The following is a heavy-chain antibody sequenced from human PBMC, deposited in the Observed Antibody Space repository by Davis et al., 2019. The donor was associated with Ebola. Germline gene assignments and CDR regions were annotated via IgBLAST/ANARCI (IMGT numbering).Heavy chain of an antibody. CDR2: INHSGST. CDR3: ARGGEGFFWAYGMDV. J-gene: IGHJ6*02. CDR1: GGSFSGYY. V-gene: IGHV4-34*01. D-gene: IGHD3-3*01. Sequence: MPSETLSLTCAVYGGSFSGYYWSWIRQPPGKGLEWIGEINHSGSTNYNPSLKSRVTISVDTSKNQFSLKLSSVTAADTAVYYGARGGEGFFWAYGMDVWGQGTTVTVSS.